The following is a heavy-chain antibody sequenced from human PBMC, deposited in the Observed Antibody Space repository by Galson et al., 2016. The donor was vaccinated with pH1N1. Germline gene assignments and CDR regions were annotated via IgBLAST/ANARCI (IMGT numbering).Heavy chain of an antibody. J-gene: IGHJ4*02. Sequence: SVKVSGKASRDTFINYAFSWVRQAPGKGLEWMGGIIPILGAPNCAQNFQGRVTISTDKSTTTAYMELTGLTSGDTAIYYCARMSSGYNTIDSWGQGTLITVSS. D-gene: IGHD6-25*01. CDR2: IIPILGAP. CDR1: RDTFINYA. CDR3: ARMSSGYNTIDS. V-gene: IGHV1-69*10.